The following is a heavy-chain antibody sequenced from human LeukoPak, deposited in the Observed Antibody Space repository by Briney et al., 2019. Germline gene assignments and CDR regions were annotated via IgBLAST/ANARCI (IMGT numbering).Heavy chain of an antibody. CDR3: AKRHNAGIAAGGYFDF. Sequence: GGSLRLSCAASGFTFSSYPVTWVRQAPGKGLECVSTVTGSGGSTYYSDSVKGRFTISRDNSKNTLFLQMKSLRAEDTAVYYCAKRHNAGIAAGGYFDFWGQGSLVAVSS. CDR2: VTGSGGST. D-gene: IGHD6-13*01. CDR1: GFTFSSYP. J-gene: IGHJ4*02. V-gene: IGHV3-23*01.